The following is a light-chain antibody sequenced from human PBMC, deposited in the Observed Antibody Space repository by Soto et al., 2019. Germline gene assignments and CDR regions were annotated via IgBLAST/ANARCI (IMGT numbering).Light chain of an antibody. CDR2: GGS. J-gene: IGKJ2*01. CDR1: QDISTY. CDR3: QQYDSLPYT. V-gene: IGKV1-33*01. Sequence: DIQMTQSPSSLSASVGDRVTITCQATQDISTYLNWYQQKPGKAPKLLIYGGSKLEAGVPSRVSGGGSGTDFSLTISSLQPEDVGTYYCQQYDSLPYTFGQGTRLEIK.